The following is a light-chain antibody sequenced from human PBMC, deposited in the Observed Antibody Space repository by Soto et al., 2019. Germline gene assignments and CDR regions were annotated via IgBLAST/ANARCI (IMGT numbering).Light chain of an antibody. J-gene: IGKJ2*01. CDR2: DAS. V-gene: IGKV3D-20*01. CDR3: QKYGSSPYT. CDR1: QSVSSSY. Sequence: EIVLTQSPATLSLSPGERATLSCGASQSVSSSYLAWYQQKPRLAPRLLIYDASSRATGIPDRFSGRGSGTDFTLTISRLEPEDFAVYYCQKYGSSPYTFGQGTKLEIK.